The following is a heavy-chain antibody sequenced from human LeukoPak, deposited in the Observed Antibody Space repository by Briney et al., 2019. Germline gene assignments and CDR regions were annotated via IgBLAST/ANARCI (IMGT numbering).Heavy chain of an antibody. J-gene: IGHJ4*02. CDR2: ISGSGGST. CDR1: GFTLSSYA. Sequence: PGGSLRLSRAASGFTLSSYAMSWVRPAPGKGLGWVSAISGSGGSTYYADTVKGRFTISRDNSKNTLYLQMNSLRAEDTAVYYCAKFYDSSGYPLGVVWDYFDYWGQGTLVSVSS. D-gene: IGHD3-22*01. V-gene: IGHV3-23*01. CDR3: AKFYDSSGYPLGVVWDYFDY.